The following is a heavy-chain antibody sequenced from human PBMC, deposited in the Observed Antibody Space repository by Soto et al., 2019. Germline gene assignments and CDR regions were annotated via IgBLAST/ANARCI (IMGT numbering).Heavy chain of an antibody. Sequence: GGSLRLSCATSGFTFNNYNMNWVRQAPGKGLEWVSSIAARGSGYRYYAESVKGRFTITRDVAKNSLYLQMNNLRADDTALYYCARDLEGADVFDLWGQGTMVTVSS. J-gene: IGHJ3*01. CDR3: ARDLEGADVFDL. D-gene: IGHD3-16*01. CDR1: GFTFNNYN. CDR2: IAARGSGYR. V-gene: IGHV3-21*01.